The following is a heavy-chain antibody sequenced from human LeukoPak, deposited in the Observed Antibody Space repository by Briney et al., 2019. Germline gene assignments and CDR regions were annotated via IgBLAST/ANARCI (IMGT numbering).Heavy chain of an antibody. CDR3: ARGYSAGPLYYYYYGMDV. CDR2: INHSGST. CDR1: GGSFSGYY. D-gene: IGHD6-19*01. J-gene: IGHJ6*02. Sequence: SETLSLTCAVYGGSFSGYYWSWIRQPPGKGLEWIGEINHSGSTNYNPSLKSRVTISVDTPKNQFSLKLSSVTAADTAVYYCARGYSAGPLYYYYYGMDVWGQGTTVTVSS. V-gene: IGHV4-34*01.